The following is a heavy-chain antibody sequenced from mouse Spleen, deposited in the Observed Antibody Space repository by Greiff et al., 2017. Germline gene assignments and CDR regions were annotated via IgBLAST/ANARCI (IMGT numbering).Heavy chain of an antibody. V-gene: IGHV1-52*01. D-gene: IGHD2-14*01. Sequence: QVQLQQPGAELVRPGSSVKLSCKASGYTFTSYWMHWVKQRPIQGLEWIGNIDPSDSETHYNQKFKDKATLTVDKSSSTAYMQLSSLTSEDSAVYYCARGVRRGYYAMDYWGQGTSVTVSS. CDR1: GYTFTSYW. CDR3: ARGVRRGYYAMDY. CDR2: IDPSDSET. J-gene: IGHJ4*01.